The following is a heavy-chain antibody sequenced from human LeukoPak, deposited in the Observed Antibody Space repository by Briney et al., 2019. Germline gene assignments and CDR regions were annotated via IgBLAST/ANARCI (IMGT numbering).Heavy chain of an antibody. CDR2: ISSNGATT. J-gene: IGHJ6*02. Sequence: GGSLRLSCSASGFTFNRFYLHWVRQAPGKGLEFVSHISSNGATTYYADSVKGRFTISRDNSKNTLYLQMNSLRAEDTAVYYCARTYSPEYGMDVWGQGTTVTVSS. CDR1: GFTFNRFY. D-gene: IGHD4-11*01. V-gene: IGHV3-64*04. CDR3: ARTYSPEYGMDV.